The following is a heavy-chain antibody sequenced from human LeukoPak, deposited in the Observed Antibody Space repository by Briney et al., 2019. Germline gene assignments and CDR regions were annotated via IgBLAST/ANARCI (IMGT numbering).Heavy chain of an antibody. CDR1: GGSISSYY. D-gene: IGHD3-22*01. CDR3: ARHGYYYDSSGSLPLDY. CDR2: IYYSGST. J-gene: IGHJ4*02. V-gene: IGHV4-59*08. Sequence: SETLSLTCTVSGGSISSYYWSRIRQPPGKGMEWIGYIYYSGSTNYNPSLKSRVTISVETSKNQFSLKLSSVTAADTAVYYCARHGYYYDSSGSLPLDYWGQGTLVTVSS.